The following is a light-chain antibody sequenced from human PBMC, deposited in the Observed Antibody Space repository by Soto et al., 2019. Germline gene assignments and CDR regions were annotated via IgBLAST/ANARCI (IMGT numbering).Light chain of an antibody. J-gene: IGLJ2*01. CDR1: SSNIGSNT. V-gene: IGLV1-44*01. CDR2: SNN. Sequence: QSALTQPRSASGTPGQRVTISCSGSSSNIGSNTVNWYQQLPGTAPKLLIYSNNQRPSGVPDRFSGSKSGTSASLAISGLQSEDEADYYCAAWDDSLNGPVFGGGTKLTVL. CDR3: AAWDDSLNGPV.